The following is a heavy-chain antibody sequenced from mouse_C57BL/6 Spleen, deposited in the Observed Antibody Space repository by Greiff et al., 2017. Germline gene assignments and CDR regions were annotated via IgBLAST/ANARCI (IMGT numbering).Heavy chain of an antibody. CDR2: IYPGDGDT. V-gene: IGHV1-80*01. CDR3: ARGNYDYDWFAY. D-gene: IGHD2-4*01. CDR1: GYAFSSYW. J-gene: IGHJ3*01. Sequence: QVQLQQSGAELVKPGASVKISCKASGYAFSSYWMNWVKQRPGKGLEWIGQIYPGDGDTNYNGKFKGKATLTADKSSSTAYMQLSSLTSEDSAVYFCARGNYDYDWFAYWGQGTLVTVSS.